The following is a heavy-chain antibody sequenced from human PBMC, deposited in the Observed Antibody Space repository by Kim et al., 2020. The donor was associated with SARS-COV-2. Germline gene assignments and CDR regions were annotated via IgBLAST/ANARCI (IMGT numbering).Heavy chain of an antibody. V-gene: IGHV3-21*01. J-gene: IGHJ4*02. CDR3: ARDTVQGTRHYFDY. CDR2: ISSSSSYI. CDR1: GFTFSSYS. Sequence: GGSLRLSCAASGFTFSSYSMNWVRRAPGKGLEWVSSISSSSSYIYYADSVKGRFTISRDNAKNSLYLQMNSLRAEDTAVYYCARDTVQGTRHYFDYWGQGTLVTVSS. D-gene: IGHD1-1*01.